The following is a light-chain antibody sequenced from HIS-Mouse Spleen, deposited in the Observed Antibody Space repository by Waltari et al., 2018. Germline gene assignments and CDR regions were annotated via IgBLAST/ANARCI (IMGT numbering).Light chain of an antibody. CDR1: VLAKTY. Sequence: SYELTQPSSASVSPGQTARITCSGDVLAKTYARWFPQKPGQAPVLVIYKDSERPSGIPERFSGSSSGTTVTLTIRGAQVEDEADYYCYSAADNNLVFGGGTKLTVL. CDR2: KDS. J-gene: IGLJ3*02. V-gene: IGLV3-27*01. CDR3: YSAADNNLV.